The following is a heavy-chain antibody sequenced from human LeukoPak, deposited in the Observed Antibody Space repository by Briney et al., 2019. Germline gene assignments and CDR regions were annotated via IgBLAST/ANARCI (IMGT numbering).Heavy chain of an antibody. CDR3: AREITMVRGGRDNWFDP. Sequence: SQTLSLTCAISGDSVSSNSATWNWIRQSPSRGLEWLGRTYYRSKWYNDYAVSVKSRITINPDTSKNQFSLQLNSVTPEDTAVYYCAREITMVRGGRDNWFDPWGQGTLVTVSS. V-gene: IGHV6-1*01. CDR1: GDSVSSNSAT. D-gene: IGHD3-10*01. J-gene: IGHJ5*02. CDR2: TYYRSKWYN.